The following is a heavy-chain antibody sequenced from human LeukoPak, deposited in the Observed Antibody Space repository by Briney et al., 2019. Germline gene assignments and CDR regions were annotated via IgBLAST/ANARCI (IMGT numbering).Heavy chain of an antibody. J-gene: IGHJ4*02. D-gene: IGHD2-21*02. CDR3: ARGKRGDINDY. V-gene: IGHV1-18*04. CDR1: GYTFTSYG. CDR2: ISAYNGNT. Sequence: EASVKVSCKASGYTFTSYGISWVRQAPGQGLEGMGWISAYNGNTNYAQKLQGRVTMTTNTSTSTANMELRSLRSDDTAGYYCARGKRGDINDYWGQGTLVTVSS.